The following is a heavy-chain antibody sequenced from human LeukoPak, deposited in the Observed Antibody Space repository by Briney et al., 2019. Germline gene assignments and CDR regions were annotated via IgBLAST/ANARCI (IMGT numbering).Heavy chain of an antibody. D-gene: IGHD2-21*02. CDR2: IYYSGST. CDR3: ARGGGDSWGY. V-gene: IGHV4-39*01. Sequence: SETLSLTCTVSGGSISSSSYYWGWIRQPPGKWLEWIGSIYYSGSTYYNPSLKSRVTISVDTSKNQFSLKLSSVTAADTAVYYCARGGGDSWGYWGQGTLVTVSS. CDR1: GGSISSSSYY. J-gene: IGHJ4*02.